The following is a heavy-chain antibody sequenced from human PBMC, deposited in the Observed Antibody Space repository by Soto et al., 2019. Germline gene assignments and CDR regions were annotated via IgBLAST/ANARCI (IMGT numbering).Heavy chain of an antibody. CDR2: ISYDGSNK. CDR1: GFTFSSYA. Sequence: PGGSLRLSCAASGFTFSSYAMHWVRQAPGKGLEWVAVISYDGSNKYYADSVKGRFTISRDNSKNTLYLQMNSLRAEDTAVYYCARDLPPRYCGGDCYSFGYWGQGTLVTVSS. D-gene: IGHD2-21*02. J-gene: IGHJ4*02. CDR3: ARDLPPRYCGGDCYSFGY. V-gene: IGHV3-30-3*01.